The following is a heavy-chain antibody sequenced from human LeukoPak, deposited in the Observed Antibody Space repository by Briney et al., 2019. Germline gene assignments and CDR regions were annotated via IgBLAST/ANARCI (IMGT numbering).Heavy chain of an antibody. CDR1: GDSVSSNSAA. D-gene: IGHD3-9*01. Sequence: SQTLSLTCAISGDSVSSNSAAWNWIRQSPSRGLEWLGRTYYRSKWYNDYAVSVKSRITINPDTSKNQFSLQLNSVTPEDTAVYYCARDVLRYFDWPNFFDYWGQGTLVTVSS. V-gene: IGHV6-1*01. CDR3: ARDVLRYFDWPNFFDY. J-gene: IGHJ4*02. CDR2: TYYRSKWYN.